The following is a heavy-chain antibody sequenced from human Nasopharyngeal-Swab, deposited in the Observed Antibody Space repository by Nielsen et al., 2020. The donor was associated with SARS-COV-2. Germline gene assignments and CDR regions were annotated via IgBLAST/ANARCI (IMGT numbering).Heavy chain of an antibody. Sequence: GESLKISCAASGFTFSSYWMSWVRQAPGKGLEWVANIKQDGSEKYYVDSVKGRFTISRDNAKNSLYLQMNSLRAEDTAVYYCARVPKRGSSGYQVVYWGQGTLVTVSS. J-gene: IGHJ4*02. CDR2: IKQDGSEK. V-gene: IGHV3-7*03. CDR1: GFTFSSYW. D-gene: IGHD3-22*01. CDR3: ARVPKRGSSGYQVVY.